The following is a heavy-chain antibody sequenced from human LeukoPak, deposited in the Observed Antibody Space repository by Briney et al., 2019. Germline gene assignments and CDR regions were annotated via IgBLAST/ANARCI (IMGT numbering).Heavy chain of an antibody. CDR2: ISSSSSYI. CDR1: GFTFSSYS. Sequence: PGGSLRPSCAASGFTFSSYSMNWVRQAPGKGLEWVSSISSSSSYIYYADSVKGRFTISRDNAKNSLYLQMNSLRAEDTAVYYCAKSFGDRHAEYFQHWGQGTLVTVSS. CDR3: AKSFGDRHAEYFQH. J-gene: IGHJ1*01. D-gene: IGHD4-17*01. V-gene: IGHV3-21*01.